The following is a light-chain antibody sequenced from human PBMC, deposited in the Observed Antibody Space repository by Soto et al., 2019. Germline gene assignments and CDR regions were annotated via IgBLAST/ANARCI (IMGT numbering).Light chain of an antibody. CDR2: EVT. CDR1: TSDIAGYNY. V-gene: IGLV2-14*01. J-gene: IGLJ1*01. Sequence: QSVLAQPAAVSGSPGQSITISCTGTTSDIAGYNYVSWYQQHPGKAPKLLIYEVTSRASGVSHRFSGSKSGNTASLTISGLQAEDEAEYYCNSYTSASLYVFGTGTKVTVL. CDR3: NSYTSASLYV.